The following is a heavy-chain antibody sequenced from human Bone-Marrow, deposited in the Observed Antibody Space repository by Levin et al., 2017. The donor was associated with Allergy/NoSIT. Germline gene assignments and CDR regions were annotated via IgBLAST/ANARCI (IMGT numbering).Heavy chain of an antibody. Sequence: PSETLSLTCTVSGGSISSYYWSWIRQPPGKGLEWIGYIYYSGSTNYNPSLKSRVTISLDTSKNQFSLKLSSLTAADTAVYYCAGAAAYNWFDPWGQGTLVTVSS. V-gene: IGHV4-59*08. J-gene: IGHJ5*02. CDR3: AGAAAYNWFDP. CDR2: IYYSGST. D-gene: IGHD2-15*01. CDR1: GGSISSYY.